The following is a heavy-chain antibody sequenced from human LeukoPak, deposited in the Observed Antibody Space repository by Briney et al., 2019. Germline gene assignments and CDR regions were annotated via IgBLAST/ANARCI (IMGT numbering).Heavy chain of an antibody. D-gene: IGHD6-13*01. Sequence: SETLSLTCSVSGASISSHYWSWIRQPLGEGLEWIGYIYYTGSTRYNPSLKSRVTMSLDTSKNQFSLKLSSVTTADTAVYYCARFEHQLVEGVLAYSDYYHLDVWGPGTTVTVS. CDR3: ARFEHQLVEGVLAYSDYYHLDV. V-gene: IGHV4-59*11. CDR2: IYYTGST. CDR1: GASISSHY. J-gene: IGHJ6*02.